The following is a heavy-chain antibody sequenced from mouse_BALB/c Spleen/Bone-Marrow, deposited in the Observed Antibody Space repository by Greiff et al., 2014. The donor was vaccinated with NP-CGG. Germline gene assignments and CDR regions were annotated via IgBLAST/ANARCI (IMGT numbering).Heavy chain of an antibody. J-gene: IGHJ3*01. D-gene: IGHD2-3*01. CDR2: INPSNGRN. CDR1: GYSFTSYW. V-gene: IGHV1S81*02. CDR3: ARYDGPAWFAY. Sequence: VQLQQSGAELVKPGASVRLSCKASGYSFTSYWIHWVKQRPGQGLEWIGEINPSNGRNNYNEKFKNKATLTVDKSSSTAYTQLSSLTSEDSAVYYCARYDGPAWFAYWGQGTLVTVSA.